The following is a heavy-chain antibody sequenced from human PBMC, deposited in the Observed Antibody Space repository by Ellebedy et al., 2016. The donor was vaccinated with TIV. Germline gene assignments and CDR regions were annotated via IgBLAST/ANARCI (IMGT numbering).Heavy chain of an antibody. V-gene: IGHV4-39*07. CDR1: GGSISSSSYY. J-gene: IGHJ4*02. D-gene: IGHD3-22*01. CDR2: INHSGST. CDR3: ARGRRYYDSSGYYLDY. Sequence: SETLSLXCTVSGGSISSSSYYWGWIRQPPGKGLEWIGEINHSGSTNYSPSLKSRVTVSVDTSKNQFSLKLISVTAADMAVYYCARGRRYYDSSGYYLDYWGQGTKVTVSS.